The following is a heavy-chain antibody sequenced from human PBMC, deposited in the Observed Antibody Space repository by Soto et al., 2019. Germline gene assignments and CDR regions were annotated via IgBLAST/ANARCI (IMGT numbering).Heavy chain of an antibody. CDR2: IYSGGST. V-gene: IGHV3-53*04. J-gene: IGHJ5*02. CDR3: ARGGTTVTTQDGFDP. CDR1: GFTVSSNY. Sequence: GGSLRLSCAASGFTVSSNYMSWVRQAPGKGLEWVSVIYSGGSTYYADSKKGRFTISRHNSKNTQYLQMNSLRAEDTAVYYCARGGTTVTTQDGFDPWGQGT. D-gene: IGHD4-17*01.